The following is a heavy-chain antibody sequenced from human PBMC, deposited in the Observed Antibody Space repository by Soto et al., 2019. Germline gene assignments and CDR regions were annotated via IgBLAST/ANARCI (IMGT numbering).Heavy chain of an antibody. D-gene: IGHD3-10*01. Sequence: QVQLQQWGAGLLKPSETLSLTCAVYGGSFSGYYWSWIRQPPGKGLEWIGEINHSGSTNYNPSLKSRVTISVDSSKIQFSLKLSSVTAADTAVYYCARAWYYYGSGSLDYCGQGTLVTVSS. CDR3: ARAWYYYGSGSLDY. V-gene: IGHV4-34*01. CDR2: INHSGST. CDR1: GGSFSGYY. J-gene: IGHJ4*02.